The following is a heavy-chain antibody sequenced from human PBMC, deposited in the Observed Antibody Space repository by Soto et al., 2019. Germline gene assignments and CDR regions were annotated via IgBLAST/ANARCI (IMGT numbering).Heavy chain of an antibody. J-gene: IGHJ5*02. CDR1: GYTFTALY. CDR3: TTLRLDP. Sequence: ASVKVSCKASGYTFTALYMNWVRQAPGQGLEWMGWVNPNTGLTKYAQKFQGRVIMTRDTSINTAYMELSGLTSDDTAVYYCTTLRLDPWGQGTLVTVSS. CDR2: VNPNTGLT. D-gene: IGHD3-9*01. V-gene: IGHV1-2*02.